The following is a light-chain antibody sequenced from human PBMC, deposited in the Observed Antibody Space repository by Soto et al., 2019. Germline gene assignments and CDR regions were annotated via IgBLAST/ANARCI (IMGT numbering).Light chain of an antibody. V-gene: IGKV3-15*01. CDR3: EPGHNWPLT. CDR2: GAS. J-gene: IGKJ2*01. CDR1: QSINSE. Sequence: ELGMTQAPATPPVSTGESATVSCTVSQSINSELAWYQQTPCQPPRLLIYGASTRATGVPARFTGSGSGSDFNLTISGLQSEDCADYYCEPGHNWPLTSGQGTRLEI.